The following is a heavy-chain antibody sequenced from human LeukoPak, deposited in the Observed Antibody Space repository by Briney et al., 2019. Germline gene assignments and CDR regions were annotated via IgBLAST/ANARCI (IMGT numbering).Heavy chain of an antibody. Sequence: SETLSLTCTVSGASITSYYWNWIRQPPGKGLEWIGYISYSGSSNYNPSLKTRVTISIDTSKNQCPLKLSSVTAADTAVYYCASHGVVTANFDYWGQGTLVTVSS. D-gene: IGHD2-21*02. V-gene: IGHV4-59*01. CDR2: ISYSGSS. CDR1: GASITSYY. J-gene: IGHJ4*02. CDR3: ASHGVVTANFDY.